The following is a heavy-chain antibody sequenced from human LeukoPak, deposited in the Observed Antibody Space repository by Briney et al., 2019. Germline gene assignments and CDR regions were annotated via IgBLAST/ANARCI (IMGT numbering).Heavy chain of an antibody. Sequence: SQTLSLTCTVSGGSISSGGYYWSWIRQHPGKGLEWIGYIYYSGSTYYNPSLKSRVTTSVDTSKNQFSLKLSSVTAADTAVYYCARGITMVRGVFDYWGQGTLVTVSS. D-gene: IGHD3-10*01. CDR2: IYYSGST. CDR3: ARGITMVRGVFDY. V-gene: IGHV4-31*03. J-gene: IGHJ4*02. CDR1: GGSISSGGYY.